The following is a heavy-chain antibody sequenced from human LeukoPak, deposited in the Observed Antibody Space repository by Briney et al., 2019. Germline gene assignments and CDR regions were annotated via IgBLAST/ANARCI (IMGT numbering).Heavy chain of an antibody. D-gene: IGHD6-13*01. CDR2: ISAYNGNA. CDR1: GYTFTSYG. V-gene: IGHV1-18*04. J-gene: IGHJ1*01. Sequence: GASVKVSCKASGYTFTSYGISWVRQAPGQGLEWMGWISAYNGNANYAQKLQGRVTMTTDTSTSTAYMELRSLRSDDTAVYYCARDPLAAAGLEYFQHWGQGTLVTVSS. CDR3: ARDPLAAAGLEYFQH.